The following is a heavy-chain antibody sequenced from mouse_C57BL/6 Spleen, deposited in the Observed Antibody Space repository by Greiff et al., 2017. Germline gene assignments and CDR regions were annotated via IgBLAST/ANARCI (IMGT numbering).Heavy chain of an antibody. CDR1: GFTFSDYY. Sequence: EVQLQQSEGGLVQPGSSMKLSCTASGFTFSDYYMAWVRQVPEKGLEWVANINYDGSSTYYLDSLKSRFIISRDNAKNILYLQMSSLKSEDTATYYCARVYYGNYDFDYWGQGTTLTVSS. V-gene: IGHV5-16*01. CDR2: INYDGSST. D-gene: IGHD2-1*01. CDR3: ARVYYGNYDFDY. J-gene: IGHJ2*01.